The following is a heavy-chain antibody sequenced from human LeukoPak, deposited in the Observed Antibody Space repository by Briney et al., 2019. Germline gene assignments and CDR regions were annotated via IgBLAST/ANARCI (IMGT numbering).Heavy chain of an antibody. J-gene: IGHJ4*02. Sequence: QPGGSLRLSCAVSGFIFSNYAMSWVRQAPGKGLEWVSSISGSGDATKYADSVMGRFTISRDNSKNTLSLQMNSLRAEDTAVYYCAKSDCSSDGCKLLNYWGQGTLVTASS. D-gene: IGHD5-24*01. CDR3: AKSDCSSDGCKLLNY. CDR2: ISGSGDAT. CDR1: GFIFSNYA. V-gene: IGHV3-23*01.